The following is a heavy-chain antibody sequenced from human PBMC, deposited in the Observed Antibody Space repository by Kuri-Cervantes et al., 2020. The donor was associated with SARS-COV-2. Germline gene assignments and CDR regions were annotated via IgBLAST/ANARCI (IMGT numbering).Heavy chain of an antibody. D-gene: IGHD4/OR15-4a*01. CDR1: GFTFSTYS. Sequence: GESLKISCAASGFTFSTYSMSWVRQAPGKGLEWVSSISSDSSYIHYADSVKGRFTISRDNAKNSLYLHMNSLRAEDTAVYYCARDPNANHNNWFDPWGQGTLVTVSS. J-gene: IGHJ5*02. CDR2: ISSDSSYI. V-gene: IGHV3-21*01. CDR3: ARDPNANHNNWFDP.